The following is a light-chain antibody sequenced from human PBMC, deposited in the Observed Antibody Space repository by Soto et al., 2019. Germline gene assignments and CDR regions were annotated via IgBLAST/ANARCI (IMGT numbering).Light chain of an antibody. CDR3: MQALQTPLYT. CDR1: QSLLHSNGYNY. J-gene: IGKJ2*01. CDR2: LGS. Sequence: DIVMTQSPLSLPVTPGEPASISCRSSQSLLHSNGYNYLDWYLQKPGQSPQLLIYLGSNRASGVPDRISGSGSGTDFTLKISRVEAEDVGVYYYMQALQTPLYTFGQGTKLEIK. V-gene: IGKV2-28*01.